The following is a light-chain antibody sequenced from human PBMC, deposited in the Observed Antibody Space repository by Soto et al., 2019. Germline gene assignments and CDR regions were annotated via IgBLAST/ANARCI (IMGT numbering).Light chain of an antibody. J-gene: IGLJ2*01. Sequence: QSALTQPASVSGSPGQSITISCTGTSSDVGGYNYVSWYQQHPGKPPKLMINDLSNRPSGVSNRLSGCKSGNTAALTISGLQAEDEADYYCSSYTSSSTDVVFGGGTKLTVL. CDR3: SSYTSSSTDVV. V-gene: IGLV2-14*01. CDR2: DLS. CDR1: SSDVGGYNY.